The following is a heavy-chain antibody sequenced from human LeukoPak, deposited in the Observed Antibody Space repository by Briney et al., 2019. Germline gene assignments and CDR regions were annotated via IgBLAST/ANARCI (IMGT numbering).Heavy chain of an antibody. Sequence: SSETLSLTCTVSGGSISSGSHHWGWFRQSPGKGLEWIGSLYYSRTTYYNPSLNSRVTISVVTSKNQFSLQLNSVTAADTAVYYCARHDGRGGNTMGALDSWGQASLVTVSS. CDR3: ARHDGRGGNTMGALDS. CDR1: GGSISSGSHH. J-gene: IGHJ4*02. D-gene: IGHD3-3*01. CDR2: LYYSRTT. V-gene: IGHV4-39*01.